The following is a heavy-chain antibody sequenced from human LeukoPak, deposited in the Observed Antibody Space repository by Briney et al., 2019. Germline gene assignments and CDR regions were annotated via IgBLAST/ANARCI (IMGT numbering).Heavy chain of an antibody. CDR2: ISAYNVNT. CDR3: ARDCGGDCSDAFDI. V-gene: IGHV1-18*01. CDR1: GYTFNSYG. Sequence: ASVKVSCKASGYTFNSYGISWVRQAPGQGLEWMGWISAYNVNTNYAQNLQGRVTMTTDTSTSTAYMELRSLRSDDTAVYYCARDCGGDCSDAFDIWGQGTMVTVSS. D-gene: IGHD2-21*02. J-gene: IGHJ3*02.